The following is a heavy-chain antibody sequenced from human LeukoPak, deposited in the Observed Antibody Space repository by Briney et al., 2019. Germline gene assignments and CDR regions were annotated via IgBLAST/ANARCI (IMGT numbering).Heavy chain of an antibody. CDR2: ISGSGGST. CDR1: GFTFSSYA. V-gene: IGHV3-23*01. D-gene: IGHD3-3*01. CDR3: AKYYDFWSGYYRY. Sequence: GGSLTLSCAASGFTFSSYAMSWVRQAPGKGLEWVSAISGSGGSTYYADSVKGRFTISRDNSKNTLYLQMNSLRAEDTAVYYCAKYYDFWSGYYRYWGQGTLVTVSS. J-gene: IGHJ4*02.